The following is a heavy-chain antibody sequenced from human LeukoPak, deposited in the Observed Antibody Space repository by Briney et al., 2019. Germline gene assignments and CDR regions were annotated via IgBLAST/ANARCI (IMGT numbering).Heavy chain of an antibody. J-gene: IGHJ4*02. D-gene: IGHD3-22*01. CDR1: GGSISSYY. CDR3: ARSVSDSSGYYYYYFDY. CDR2: IYYSGST. Sequence: SETLSLTCTVSGGSISSYYWSWIRQPPGKGLEWIGYIYYSGSTNYNPSLKSRVTISVDTSKNQFSLKLSSVTAADTAVYYCARSVSDSSGYYYYYFDYWGQGTLVTVSS. V-gene: IGHV4-59*01.